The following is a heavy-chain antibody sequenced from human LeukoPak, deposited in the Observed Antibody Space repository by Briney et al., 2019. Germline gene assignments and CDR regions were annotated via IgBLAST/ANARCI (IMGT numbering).Heavy chain of an antibody. Sequence: GRSLRLSCAASGFTLDDYAMHWVRHTPGKGLEWVSGLSWNGASSDYSDSVKGRFTISRDNAKNSLHLQMNSLRAEDTVVYYCANTARGSYGSGSYYMGSFDYWGQGTLVTVSS. V-gene: IGHV3-9*01. J-gene: IGHJ4*02. CDR2: LSWNGASS. CDR1: GFTLDDYA. D-gene: IGHD3-10*01. CDR3: ANTARGSYGSGSYYMGSFDY.